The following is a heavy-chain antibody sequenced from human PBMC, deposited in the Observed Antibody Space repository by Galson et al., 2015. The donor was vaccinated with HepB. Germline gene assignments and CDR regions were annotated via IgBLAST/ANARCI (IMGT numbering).Heavy chain of an antibody. Sequence: SVKVSCKASGYTFTEYYIHWVRQAPGQGLEWLGRINPNGGATTYAQKFQGRVTLTRTTSSKTAYMELTSLKPDDSAVYYCARDLRPTNFGVFTLDYWGQGSLVTVSS. J-gene: IGHJ4*02. D-gene: IGHD3-3*01. CDR2: INPNGGAT. CDR3: ARDLRPTNFGVFTLDY. V-gene: IGHV1-2*06. CDR1: GYTFTEYY.